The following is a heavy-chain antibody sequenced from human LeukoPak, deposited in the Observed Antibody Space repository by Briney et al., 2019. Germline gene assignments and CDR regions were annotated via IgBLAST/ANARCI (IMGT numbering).Heavy chain of an antibody. V-gene: IGHV4-39*01. CDR3: ARHADGHNLITAFDI. Sequence: SETLSLTCSVSGDSISSNYYYWGWIRQPPGKGLEWIGSINYSGSTHYHPSLKSRVTISVDTSKTQFSLKVSSVTAADTAVYYCARHADGHNLITAFDIWGQGTMVTVSS. CDR1: GDSISSNYYY. CDR2: INYSGST. J-gene: IGHJ3*02. D-gene: IGHD3-10*01.